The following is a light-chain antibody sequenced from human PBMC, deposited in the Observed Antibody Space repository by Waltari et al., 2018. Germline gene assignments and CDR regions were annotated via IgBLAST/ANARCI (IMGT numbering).Light chain of an antibody. V-gene: IGKV1-39*01. Sequence: DIQMTQSPSSLSASVGDRVTITCRASQSISSYLNWYQQKPGKAPKLLIYAASRLQSGVPSRFSGSGSGTDVTLTISSLQPEDFATYYCQQSYSTPWTFGQGTKVVIK. CDR2: AAS. CDR3: QQSYSTPWT. CDR1: QSISSY. J-gene: IGKJ1*01.